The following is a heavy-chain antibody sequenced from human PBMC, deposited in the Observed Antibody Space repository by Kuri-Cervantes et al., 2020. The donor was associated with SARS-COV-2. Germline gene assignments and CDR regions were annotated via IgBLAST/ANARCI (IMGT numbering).Heavy chain of an antibody. D-gene: IGHD3-3*01. CDR2: IIPIFGTA. CDR3: ARSIFGGSRDAFDI. J-gene: IGHJ3*02. CDR1: GYTFTSYY. V-gene: IGHV1-69*06. Sequence: SVKVSCKASGYTFTSYYMHWVRQAPGKGLEWMGGIIPIFGTANYAQKFQGRVTITADKSTSTAYMELRSLRSDDTAVYYCARSIFGGSRDAFDIWGQGTMVTVSS.